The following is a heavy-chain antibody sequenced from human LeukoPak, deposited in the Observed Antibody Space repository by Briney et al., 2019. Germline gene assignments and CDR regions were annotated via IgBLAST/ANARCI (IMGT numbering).Heavy chain of an antibody. CDR2: IYSGGST. CDR3: ARSGYDSSGYYFEDY. V-gene: IGHV3-53*01. CDR1: GFTVSSNY. D-gene: IGHD3-22*01. Sequence: GGSLRLSCAASGFTVSSNYMSWVRQAPGKGLERVSVIYSGGSTYYADSVKGRFTISRDNSKNTLYLQMNSLRAEDTAVYYCARSGYDSSGYYFEDYWGQGTLVTVSS. J-gene: IGHJ4*02.